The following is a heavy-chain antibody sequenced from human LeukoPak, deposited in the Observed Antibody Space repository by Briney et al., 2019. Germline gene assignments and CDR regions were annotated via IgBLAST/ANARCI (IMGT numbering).Heavy chain of an antibody. Sequence: SVKVSCKVSGGTFSSYAISWVRQAPGQGLEWMGGIIPIFGTANYAQKFQGRVTITADESTSTAYMELSSLRSEDTAVYYCARRLVPTYYDFWSGYSPDYFDYWGQGTLVTVSS. J-gene: IGHJ4*02. D-gene: IGHD3-3*01. CDR1: GGTFSSYA. CDR3: ARRLVPTYYDFWSGYSPDYFDY. V-gene: IGHV1-69*13. CDR2: IIPIFGTA.